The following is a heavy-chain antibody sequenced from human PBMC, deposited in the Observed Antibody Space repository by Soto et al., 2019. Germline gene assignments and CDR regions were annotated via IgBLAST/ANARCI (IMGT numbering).Heavy chain of an antibody. CDR1: GYTLTELS. J-gene: IGHJ4*02. D-gene: IGHD6-13*01. CDR2: FDPEDGET. V-gene: IGHV1-24*01. Sequence: GASVNVSCKVSGYTLTELSMHWVRQAPGKGLEWMGGFDPEDGETIYAQKFRGRVTMTEDTSTDTAYMELSSLRSEDTAVYYCATDRPHSNPGGYFDYWGQGTLVTVSS. CDR3: ATDRPHSNPGGYFDY.